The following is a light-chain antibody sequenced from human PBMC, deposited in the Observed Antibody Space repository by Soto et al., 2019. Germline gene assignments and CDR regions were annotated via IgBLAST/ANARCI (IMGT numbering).Light chain of an antibody. CDR2: KAS. Sequence: DIQMTQSPSTLSASVGDRVTITCRASQSISSWLAWYQQKPGKAPKLLIYKASSLESGVPSRFSGSGSGTEFTLTISSLHPDDFATYYCQQYNSYWTFRQGTKVDIK. V-gene: IGKV1-5*03. CDR3: QQYNSYWT. J-gene: IGKJ1*01. CDR1: QSISSW.